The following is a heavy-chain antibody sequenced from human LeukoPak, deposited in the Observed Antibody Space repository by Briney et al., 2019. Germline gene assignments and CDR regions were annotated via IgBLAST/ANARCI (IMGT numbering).Heavy chain of an antibody. J-gene: IGHJ3*02. V-gene: IGHV4-4*07. CDR2: IYTSGST. CDR3: AREVTIFGVVTDDAFDI. CDR1: GGSFSGYY. Sequence: ASETLSLTCAVYGGSFSGYYWSWIRQPAGKGLEWIGRIYTSGSTNYNPSLKSRVTISVDTSKNQFSLKLSSVTAADTAVYYCAREVTIFGVVTDDAFDIWGQGTMVTVSS. D-gene: IGHD3-3*01.